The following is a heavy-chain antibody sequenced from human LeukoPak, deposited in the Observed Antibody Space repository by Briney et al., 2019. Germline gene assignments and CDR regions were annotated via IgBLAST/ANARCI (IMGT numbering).Heavy chain of an antibody. J-gene: IGHJ6*02. V-gene: IGHV4-30-4*08. CDR2: IYYSGST. Sequence: SQTLSLTCAVSGGSISSGGYSWSWIRQPPGKGLEWIGYIYYSGSTYYNPSLRSRVTISVDTSKNQFSLKLSSVTAADTAVYYCARDERYYYDSSRGHGMDVWGQGTTVTVSS. D-gene: IGHD3-22*01. CDR3: ARDERYYYDSSRGHGMDV. CDR1: GGSISSGGYS.